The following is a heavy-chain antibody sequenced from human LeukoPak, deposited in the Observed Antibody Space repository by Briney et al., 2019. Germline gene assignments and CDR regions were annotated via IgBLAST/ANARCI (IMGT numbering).Heavy chain of an antibody. D-gene: IGHD6-13*01. CDR2: INPNSGGT. V-gene: IGHV1-2*02. CDR3: ARDKRPYSSSPLNWFDP. Sequence: ASVKVSCKASGYTFTSYYMHWVRQAPGQGLEWMGWINPNSGGTNYAQKFQGRVTMTRDTSISTAYMELSRLRSDDTAVYYCARDKRPYSSSPLNWFDPWGQGTLVTVSS. CDR1: GYTFTSYY. J-gene: IGHJ5*02.